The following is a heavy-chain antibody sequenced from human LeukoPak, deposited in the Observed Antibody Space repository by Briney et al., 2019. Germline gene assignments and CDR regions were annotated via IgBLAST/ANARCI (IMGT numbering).Heavy chain of an antibody. V-gene: IGHV1-3*01. Sequence: ASVKVSCKASGYTFTSYAMHWVRQAPGQRLEWMGWINAGNGNTKYSQKFQGRVTITRDTSASTAYMELSSLRSEDTAMYYCARDSGIAAAGTPDYWGQGTLVTVSS. CDR1: GYTFTSYA. D-gene: IGHD6-13*01. CDR3: ARDSGIAAAGTPDY. J-gene: IGHJ4*02. CDR2: INAGNGNT.